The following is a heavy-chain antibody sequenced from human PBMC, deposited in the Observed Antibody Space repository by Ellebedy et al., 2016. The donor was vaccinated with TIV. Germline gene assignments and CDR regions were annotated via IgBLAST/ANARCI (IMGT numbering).Heavy chain of an antibody. D-gene: IGHD2-21*01. CDR1: GFSAISSY. V-gene: IGHV3-66*01. CDR3: ARDEESGGYWVY. J-gene: IGHJ4*02. CDR2: IYSGGST. Sequence: GESLKISCAASGFSAISSYMSWVRQAPGKGLEWVSVIYSGGSTYYADSVKGRFTISRDNSKNTVFLQMSSLTAEDTAVYYCARDEESGGYWVYWGQGTLVTVSS.